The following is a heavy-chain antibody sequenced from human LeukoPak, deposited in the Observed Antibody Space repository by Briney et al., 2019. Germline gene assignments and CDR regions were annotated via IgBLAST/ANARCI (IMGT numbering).Heavy chain of an antibody. CDR2: INHSGST. CDR1: GGSFSGYY. V-gene: IGHV4-34*01. D-gene: IGHD2-21*01. Sequence: SETLSLTCAVYGGSFSGYYWSWIRQPPGKGLEWIGEINHSGSTNYNPSLKSRVTISVDTSKNQFSLKLSSVTAADTAVYYCARDRPCGGDCYLSYYFDYWGQGTLVTVSS. J-gene: IGHJ4*02. CDR3: ARDRPCGGDCYLSYYFDY.